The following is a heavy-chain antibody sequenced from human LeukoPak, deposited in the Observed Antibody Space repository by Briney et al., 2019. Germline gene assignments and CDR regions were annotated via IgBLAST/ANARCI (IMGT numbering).Heavy chain of an antibody. D-gene: IGHD5-12*01. CDR3: AKVATKDLGFDP. CDR1: GFTVSSNY. CDR2: IYSGGST. Sequence: GGSLRLSCAASGFTVSSNYMSWVRQAPGKGLEWVSVIYSGGSTYYADSVKGRFTISRDNSKNTLYLQMNSLRAEDTAVYYCAKVATKDLGFDPWGQGTLVTVSS. J-gene: IGHJ5*02. V-gene: IGHV3-53*01.